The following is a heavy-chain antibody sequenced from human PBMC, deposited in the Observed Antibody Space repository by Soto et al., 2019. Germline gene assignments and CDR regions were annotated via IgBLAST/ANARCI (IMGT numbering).Heavy chain of an antibody. CDR2: ISSSGGST. V-gene: IGHV3-23*01. J-gene: IGHJ6*02. CDR3: GDYYYYAMDV. CDR1: GFTFSTYA. Sequence: EVQLLESGGGLVQPGGSLRLSCAASGFTFSTYAMNRVRQAPGKGLEWVSTISSSGGSTHYADSVKGRFTISRDNSKDTLYLQMNSLRAEDTAIYYCGDYYYYAMDVWGQGTTVTVSS.